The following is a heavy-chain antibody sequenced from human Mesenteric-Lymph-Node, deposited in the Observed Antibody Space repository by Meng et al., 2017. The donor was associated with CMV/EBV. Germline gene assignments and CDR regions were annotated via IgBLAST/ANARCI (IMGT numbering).Heavy chain of an antibody. CDR2: INWNGGSS. CDR1: GFTFDDYG. CDR3: ARGSSDATGYYYFDY. Sequence: GESLKISCAASGFTFDDYGMSWVRQTPGKGLEWVSGINWNGGSSGYADSVKGRFTISRDNAKNSLFLQMNSLRAEDTALYYGARGSSDATGYYYFDYWGQGSLVTVSS. J-gene: IGHJ4*02. V-gene: IGHV3-20*04. D-gene: IGHD3-9*01.